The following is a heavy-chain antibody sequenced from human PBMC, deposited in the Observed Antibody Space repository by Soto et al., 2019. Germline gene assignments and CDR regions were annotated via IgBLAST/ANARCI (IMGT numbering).Heavy chain of an antibody. CDR1: GFTFSNAW. CDR3: TTGIAEAGSYSSYGMDV. D-gene: IGHD6-13*01. CDR2: IKSKTDGGTT. J-gene: IGHJ6*02. Sequence: GGSLRLSCAASGFTFSNAWMSWVRQAPGKGLEWVGRIKSKTDGGTTDYAAPVKGRFTISRDDSKNTLYLQMNSLKTEDTAVYYFTTGIAEAGSYSSYGMDVWGQGTTVTVSS. V-gene: IGHV3-15*01.